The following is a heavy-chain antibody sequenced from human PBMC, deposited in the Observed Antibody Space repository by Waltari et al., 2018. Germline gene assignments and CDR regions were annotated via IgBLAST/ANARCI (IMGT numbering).Heavy chain of an antibody. CDR3: ARKIFFYGSGTSGFDP. Sequence: QVQLQQWGAGLLKSSETLSLTCAVYGVSFNDHYWSWIRQSPGKGLGWIGESNHRGNTYYNPSLKGRVTVSVDTSKNQFSLRLHSMTAADTAVYYCARKIFFYGSGTSGFDPWGQGTQVIVSS. CDR2: SNHRGNT. V-gene: IGHV4-34*01. D-gene: IGHD3-10*01. J-gene: IGHJ5*02. CDR1: GVSFNDHY.